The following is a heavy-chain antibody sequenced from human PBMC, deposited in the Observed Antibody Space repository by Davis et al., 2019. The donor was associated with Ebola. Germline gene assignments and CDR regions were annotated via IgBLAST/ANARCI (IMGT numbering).Heavy chain of an antibody. CDR3: ARDYGGHFDY. D-gene: IGHD3-16*01. V-gene: IGHV4-59*01. CDR1: GGSISSYY. Sequence: PSETLSLTCTVSGGSISSYYWSWIRQPPGKGLEWIGYIYYSGSTNYNPSLKSRVTISVDTSKNQFSLKLSSVTAADTAVYHCARDYGGHFDYWGQGSLVTVSS. CDR2: IYYSGST. J-gene: IGHJ4*02.